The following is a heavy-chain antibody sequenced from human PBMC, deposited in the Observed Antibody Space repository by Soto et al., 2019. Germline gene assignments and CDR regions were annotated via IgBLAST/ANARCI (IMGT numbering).Heavy chain of an antibody. CDR2: IYYSGST. Sequence: SETLSLTCTVSGGSISSGGYYWSWIRQHPGKGLEWIGYIYYSGSTYYNPSLKSRVTISVDTSKNQFSLKLSSVTAADTAVYYCARTMRNCSGGSCYRAEYFQHWGQGTLVTVSS. V-gene: IGHV4-31*03. CDR3: ARTMRNCSGGSCYRAEYFQH. CDR1: GGSISSGGYY. J-gene: IGHJ1*01. D-gene: IGHD2-15*01.